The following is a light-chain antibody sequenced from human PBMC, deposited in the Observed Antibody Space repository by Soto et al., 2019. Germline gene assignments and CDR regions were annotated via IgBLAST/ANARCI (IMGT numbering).Light chain of an antibody. J-gene: IGLJ1*01. V-gene: IGLV1-40*01. CDR1: SSNVGAGCE. Sequence: QSVLTQPPSVSGAPGQRVTISCTGCSSNVGAGCEVHWYQHLPGKAPKLLIYGNTNRPSGVPDRFSGSKSGTSASLAITGLQAEDEADYYCQSYDSSLSASYVFGGGTTVTVL. CDR3: QSYDSSLSASYV. CDR2: GNT.